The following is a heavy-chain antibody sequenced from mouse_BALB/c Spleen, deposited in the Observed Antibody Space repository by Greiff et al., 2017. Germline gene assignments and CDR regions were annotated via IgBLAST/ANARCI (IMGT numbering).Heavy chain of an antibody. CDR2: ISSGGSYT. CDR3: ARRGYDGRYYYAMDY. V-gene: IGHV5-9-4*01. J-gene: IGHJ4*01. D-gene: IGHD2-2*01. Sequence: EVQVVESGGGLVKPGGSLKLSCAASGFTFSSYAMSWVRQSPEKRLEWVAEISSGGSYTYYPDTVTGRFTISRDNAKNTLYLEMSSLRSEDTAMYYCARRGYDGRYYYAMDYWGQGTSVTVSS. CDR1: GFTFSSYA.